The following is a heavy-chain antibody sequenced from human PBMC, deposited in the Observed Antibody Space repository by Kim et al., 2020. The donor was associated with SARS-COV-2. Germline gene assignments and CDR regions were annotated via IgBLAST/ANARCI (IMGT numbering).Heavy chain of an antibody. Sequence: ASVKVSCKASGYTFTSYHINWVRQATGQGLEWLGWMNPKTGNRGYAQKFQGRLSMTRDTSITTAFMGLSSLGSDDTAIYYCAILPTVNDVFVIWGKGTMVFVSS. D-gene: IGHD3-22*01. J-gene: IGHJ3*02. CDR1: GYTFTSYH. V-gene: IGHV1-8*01. CDR2: MNPKTGNR. CDR3: AILPTVNDVFVI.